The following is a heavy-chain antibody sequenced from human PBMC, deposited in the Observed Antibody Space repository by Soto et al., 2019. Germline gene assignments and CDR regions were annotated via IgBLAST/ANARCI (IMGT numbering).Heavy chain of an antibody. CDR1: GFTFTTYS. J-gene: IGHJ4*02. V-gene: IGHV3-48*01. D-gene: IGHD3-3*01. CDR3: ATQIRFDY. CDR2: IMTSSSTI. Sequence: GGSLRLSCAASGFTFTTYSMNWVRQAPGKGLEWVSYIMTSSSTIYYADSVKGRFTISRDNAKNSLYLQMNSLRAEDTAVYYCATQIRFDYWGQGTLVTVSS.